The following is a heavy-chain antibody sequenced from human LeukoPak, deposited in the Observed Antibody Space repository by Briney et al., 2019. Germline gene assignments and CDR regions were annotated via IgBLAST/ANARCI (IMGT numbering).Heavy chain of an antibody. D-gene: IGHD6-19*01. V-gene: IGHV3-66*02. CDR1: GFTVSSNY. CDR2: IYSAGST. Sequence: GGSLRLSCAASGFTVSSNYMSWVRQAPGKGREWVSVIYSAGSTYYADSVKGGFTISRDNSKNTLYLQMNSLRAEDTAVYYCARGYSSGSAFDIWGQGTMVTVSS. CDR3: ARGYSSGSAFDI. J-gene: IGHJ3*02.